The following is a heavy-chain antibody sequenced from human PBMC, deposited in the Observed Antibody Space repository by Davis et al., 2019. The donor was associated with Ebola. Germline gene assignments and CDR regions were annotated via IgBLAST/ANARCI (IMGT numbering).Heavy chain of an antibody. CDR2: IIPVFGTA. V-gene: IGHV1-69*13. J-gene: IGHJ6*04. Sequence: AASVQVSRQASGGTLSNFARTWVRQAPGQRLGWGGGIIPVFGTADYAQKFQGRVTITADESTSTAYMELSRLRSEDTAIYDCARDRGFLGVDVWGKGTTVTVSS. D-gene: IGHD3-3*01. CDR1: GGTLSNFA. CDR3: ARDRGFLGVDV.